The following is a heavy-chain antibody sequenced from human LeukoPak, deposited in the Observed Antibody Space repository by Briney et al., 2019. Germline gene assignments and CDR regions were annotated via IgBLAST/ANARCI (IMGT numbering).Heavy chain of an antibody. CDR1: GFTLSSYA. CDR3: AKDVEMAPSYAFDI. Sequence: GGSLRLSCAASGFTLSSYAMSWVRQAPGKGLEWVSGISGSGGSTYYADSVKGRFTISRDNSKNTLYLQMNSLRAEDTAVYYCAKDVEMAPSYAFDIWGQGTMVTVSS. CDR2: ISGSGGST. D-gene: IGHD5-24*01. J-gene: IGHJ3*02. V-gene: IGHV3-23*01.